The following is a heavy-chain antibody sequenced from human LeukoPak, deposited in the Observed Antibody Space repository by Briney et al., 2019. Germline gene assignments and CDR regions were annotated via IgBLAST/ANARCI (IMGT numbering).Heavy chain of an antibody. CDR1: GFTFSSYG. D-gene: IGHD5-18*01. CDR3: ARDWNGIQLWLGYYFDY. Sequence: GGSLRLSCAASGFTFSSYGMHWVRQAPGKGLEWVAVISFDGSNEDYADSVKGRFTISRDNSKNTLYLQMNSLKAEDTAVYYCARDWNGIQLWLGYYFDYWGQGTLVTVSS. V-gene: IGHV3-30*03. J-gene: IGHJ4*02. CDR2: ISFDGSNE.